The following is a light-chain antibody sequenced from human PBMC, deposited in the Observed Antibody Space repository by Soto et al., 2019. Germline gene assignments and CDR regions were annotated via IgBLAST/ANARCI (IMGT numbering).Light chain of an antibody. V-gene: IGLV2-11*01. CDR2: DVS. Sequence: QSLLTQPRSVSGSPGQSVTVSCTGTSSDVGGYNYVSWYQQHPGKAPKLMIYDVSKRPSGVPDRFSGSKSGNTASLTISGRQAEDEADYYCCSYAASYTIYGCGMGTKV. J-gene: IGLJ1*01. CDR3: CSYAASYTIYG. CDR1: SSDVGGYNY.